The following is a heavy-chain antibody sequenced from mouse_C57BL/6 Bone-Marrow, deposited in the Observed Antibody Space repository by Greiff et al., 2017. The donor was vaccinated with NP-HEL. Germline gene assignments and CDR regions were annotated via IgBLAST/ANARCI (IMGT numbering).Heavy chain of an antibody. CDR3: ARWYYGSSYCFDY. Sequence: ESGPGLVKPSQSLSLTCSVTGYSITSGYYWNWIRQFPGNKLEWMGYISYDGSNNYNPSLKNRISITRDTSKNQFFLKLNSVTTEDTATYYCARWYYGSSYCFDYWGQGTTLTVSS. J-gene: IGHJ2*01. CDR1: GYSITSGYY. CDR2: ISYDGSN. V-gene: IGHV3-6*01. D-gene: IGHD1-1*01.